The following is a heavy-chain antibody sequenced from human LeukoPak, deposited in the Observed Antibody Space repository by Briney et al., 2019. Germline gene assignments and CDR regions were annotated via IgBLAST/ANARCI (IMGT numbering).Heavy chain of an antibody. D-gene: IGHD5-18*01. CDR3: ARGTRDTADDAFDI. CDR1: GFTFSSYA. Sequence: GRSLRLSCAASGFTFSSYAMHWVRQAPGKGLEWVSYISSSGSTIYYADSVKGRFTISRDNAKNSLYLQMNSLRAEDTAVYYCARGTRDTADDAFDIWGQGTMVTVSS. CDR2: ISSSGSTI. V-gene: IGHV3-48*04. J-gene: IGHJ3*02.